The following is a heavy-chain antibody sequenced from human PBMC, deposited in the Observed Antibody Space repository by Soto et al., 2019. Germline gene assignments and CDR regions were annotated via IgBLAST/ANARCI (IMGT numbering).Heavy chain of an antibody. J-gene: IGHJ4*02. V-gene: IGHV1-18*01. CDR3: ARLLGYCSSTSCSCFDY. CDR2: ISAYNGNT. Sequence: GASVKVSCKASGYTFTSYGISWVRQAPGQGLEWMGWISAYNGNTNYAQKLQGRVTMTTDTSTSTAYMELRSLRSDDTAVYYCARLLGYCSSTSCSCFDYWGQGTLVTVSS. CDR1: GYTFTSYG. D-gene: IGHD2-2*01.